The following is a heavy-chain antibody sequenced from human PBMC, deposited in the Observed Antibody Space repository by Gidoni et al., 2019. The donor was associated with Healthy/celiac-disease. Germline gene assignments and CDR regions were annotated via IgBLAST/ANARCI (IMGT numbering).Heavy chain of an antibody. V-gene: IGHV1-18*01. CDR2: ISAYNGNT. D-gene: IGHD3-22*01. Sequence: QVQLGQSGAEVKKPGAAGKVCSKGSGDTFTSYGISWVRQSTGKWLELMGWISAYNGNTNYAQKLQGRVTMTTDTSTSTAYMELRSLRSDDTAVYYCASTSSGYYYFDYWGQGTLVTVSS. J-gene: IGHJ4*02. CDR1: GDTFTSYG. CDR3: ASTSSGYYYFDY.